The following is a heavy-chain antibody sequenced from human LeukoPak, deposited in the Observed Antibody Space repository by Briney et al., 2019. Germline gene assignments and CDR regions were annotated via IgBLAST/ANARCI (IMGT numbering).Heavy chain of an antibody. CDR2: IDYGGGAT. D-gene: IGHD6-19*01. J-gene: IGHJ4*02. Sequence: GGSLRLSCAASGFTFNTYAMNWVRQTPGKGLEWVSSIDYGGGATYYADSVKGRFTISRDNSKSTLYLEMNNPRAEDAALYYCTMQPPLAGTIGSWGQGTLVTVSS. V-gene: IGHV3-23*01. CDR3: TMQPPLAGTIGS. CDR1: GFTFNTYA.